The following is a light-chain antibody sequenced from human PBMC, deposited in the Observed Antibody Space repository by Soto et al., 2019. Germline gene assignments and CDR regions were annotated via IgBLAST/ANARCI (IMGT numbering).Light chain of an antibody. CDR3: QQSNNLPKT. J-gene: IGKJ1*01. V-gene: IGKV3-15*01. Sequence: EIVMTQSPDTLSVSPGETATLSCRASQSVGSNLAWYQQKPGQAPRLLISGASTRAVGLPARFSGSGSGTEFTLTISSLQSEDFAVYYCQQSNNLPKTFGQGTKVEIK. CDR1: QSVGSN. CDR2: GAS.